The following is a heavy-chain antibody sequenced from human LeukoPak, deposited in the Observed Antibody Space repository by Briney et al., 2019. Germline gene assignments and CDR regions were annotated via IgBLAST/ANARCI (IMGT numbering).Heavy chain of an antibody. J-gene: IGHJ6*02. CDR2: INHSGST. Sequence: PSETLSLTCAVYGGSFSDYYWSWIRQPPGKGLEWIGEINHSGSTNYNPSLKSRVTISVDTSKNQFSLRLSSVTAADTAVYYCARDRVKHSSGYYYYYGMDVWGQGTTVTASS. D-gene: IGHD3-22*01. CDR1: GGSFSDYY. CDR3: ARDRVKHSSGYYYYYGMDV. V-gene: IGHV4-34*01.